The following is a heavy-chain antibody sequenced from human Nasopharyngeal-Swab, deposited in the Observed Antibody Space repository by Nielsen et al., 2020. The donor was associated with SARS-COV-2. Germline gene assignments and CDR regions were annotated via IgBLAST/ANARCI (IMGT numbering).Heavy chain of an antibody. Sequence: WIRQPPGKGLEWIGSIYYSGSTYYNPSLKSRVTISVDTSKNQFSLKLSSVTAADTAVYYCARDLDSSSWFNWFDPWGQGTLV. D-gene: IGHD6-13*01. J-gene: IGHJ5*02. CDR3: ARDLDSSSWFNWFDP. CDR2: IYYSGST. V-gene: IGHV4-39*07.